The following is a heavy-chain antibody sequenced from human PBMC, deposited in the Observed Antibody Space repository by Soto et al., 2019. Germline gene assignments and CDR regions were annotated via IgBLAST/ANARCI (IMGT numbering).Heavy chain of an antibody. J-gene: IGHJ3*02. CDR3: ARGWIAAAGDAFDI. Sequence: LHTLPLTGDICGYRVPINSAACNWNKKSPSRGLEWLGRTYYRSKWYNDYAVSVKSRITINPDTSKNQFSLQLNSVTPEDTALYYCARGWIAAAGDAFDILVQGTLVTVS. CDR2: TYYRSKWYN. CDR1: GYRVPINSAA. D-gene: IGHD6-13*01. V-gene: IGHV6-1*01.